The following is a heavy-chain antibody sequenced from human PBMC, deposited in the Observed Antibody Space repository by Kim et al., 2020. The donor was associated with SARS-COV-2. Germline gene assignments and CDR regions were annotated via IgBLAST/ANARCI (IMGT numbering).Heavy chain of an antibody. D-gene: IGHD6-19*01. Sequence: SETLSLTCTVSGAPISDYDWSWIRQSPGKRLEWIGYIYYTGSTNYNPSLKSRVSISVDSSKNQFPLQLSSVTAADTAIYYCARDRAGDVWGQGTTVTVSS. CDR1: GAPISDYD. CDR2: IYYTGST. V-gene: IGHV4-59*13. CDR3: ARDRAGDV. J-gene: IGHJ6*02.